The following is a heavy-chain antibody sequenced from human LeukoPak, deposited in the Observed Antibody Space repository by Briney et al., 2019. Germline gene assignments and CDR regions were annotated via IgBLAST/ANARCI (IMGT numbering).Heavy chain of an antibody. CDR3: ARINDIDNSYHLDF. CDR2: ISSSSSYK. J-gene: IGHJ4*01. CDR1: GFTFSDSS. D-gene: IGHD2-15*01. Sequence: PGGSLRLSCAASGFTFSDSSFNWVRQAPGKGLEWVSSISSSSSYKYYADSLKGRFTISRDNAKNSLYLQVNSLRAEDTAVYYCARINDIDNSYHLDFWGHGTLVTVSS. V-gene: IGHV3-21*01.